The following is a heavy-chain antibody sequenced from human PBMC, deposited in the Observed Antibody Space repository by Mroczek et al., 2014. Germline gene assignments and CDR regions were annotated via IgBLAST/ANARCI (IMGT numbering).Heavy chain of an antibody. V-gene: IGHV4-59*01. CDR2: IYYSGST. J-gene: IGHJ6*02. CDR1: GGSISSYY. D-gene: IGHD6-19*01. CDR3: AAGGVYSSGIYYYYGMDV. Sequence: VQLXEWAHGLGEAFRRPCPSPCTVSGGSISSYYWSWIRQPPGKGLEWIGYIYYSGSTNYNPSLKSRVTISVDTSKNQFSLKLSSVTAADTAVYYCAAGGVYSSGIYYYYGMDVWGQGTTVTVSS.